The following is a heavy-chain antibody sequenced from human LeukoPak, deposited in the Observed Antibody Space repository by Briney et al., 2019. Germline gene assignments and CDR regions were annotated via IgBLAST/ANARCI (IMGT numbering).Heavy chain of an antibody. Sequence: GGSLRLSCAASGFTFRNYWMSWVRQVPGKGLEWVVNVNEGGNEKNYVDSVKGRFTASRDNAQNSLYLQMNSLRVEDTAVYYCARHPNSNWDYWGQGTLVTVSS. CDR1: GFTFRNYW. CDR3: ARHPNSNWDY. D-gene: IGHD6-13*01. V-gene: IGHV3-7*03. J-gene: IGHJ4*02. CDR2: VNEGGNEK.